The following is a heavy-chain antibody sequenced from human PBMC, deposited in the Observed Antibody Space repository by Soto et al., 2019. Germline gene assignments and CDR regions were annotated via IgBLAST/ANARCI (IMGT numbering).Heavy chain of an antibody. Sequence: QVQLVQSGAEVKKPGSSVKVSCKAYGGTFSSYTISWVRQAPGQGLEWMGRIIPILGIANYAQKFQGRVTITADKSTSTAYMELSSLRSEDTAVYYCAREVIVVVKGHYFDYWGQGTLVTVSS. J-gene: IGHJ4*02. CDR3: AREVIVVVKGHYFDY. D-gene: IGHD3-22*01. CDR2: IIPILGIA. V-gene: IGHV1-69*08. CDR1: GGTFSSYT.